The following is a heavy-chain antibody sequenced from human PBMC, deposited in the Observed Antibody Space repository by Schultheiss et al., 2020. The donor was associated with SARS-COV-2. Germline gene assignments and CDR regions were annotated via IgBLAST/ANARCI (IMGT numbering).Heavy chain of an antibody. J-gene: IGHJ2*01. D-gene: IGHD6-19*01. CDR2: IIPIFGTA. CDR3: ARVGGIAVAGRNWYFDL. Sequence: SVKVSCKASGYTFTSYGISWVRQAPGQGLEWMGGIIPIFGTANYAQKFQGRVTITADESTSTAYMELSSLRSEDTAVYYCARVGGIAVAGRNWYFDLWGRGTLVTVSS. CDR1: GYTFTSYG. V-gene: IGHV1-69*13.